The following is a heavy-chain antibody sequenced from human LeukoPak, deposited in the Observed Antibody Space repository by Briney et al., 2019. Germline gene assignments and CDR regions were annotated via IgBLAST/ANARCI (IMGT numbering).Heavy chain of an antibody. V-gene: IGHV1-46*02. CDR1: GYTFNNYY. Sequence: ASVKVSCKASGYTFNNYYMHWVRQAPGQGLEWMGIINPSGGSTSYAQKFQGRVTMTRDTSTSTVYMELSSLRSEDTAVYYCARDLSGYFDYWGQGTLVTVSS. D-gene: IGHD2-15*01. CDR3: ARDLSGYFDY. J-gene: IGHJ4*02. CDR2: INPSGGST.